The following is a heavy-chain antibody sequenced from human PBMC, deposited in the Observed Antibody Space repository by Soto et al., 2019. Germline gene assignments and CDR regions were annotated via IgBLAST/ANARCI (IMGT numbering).Heavy chain of an antibody. D-gene: IGHD2-15*01. J-gene: IGHJ6*03. V-gene: IGHV4-34*01. CDR1: GGSFSGYY. CDR2: INHSGST. Sequence: QVQLQQWGAGLLKPSETLSLTCAVYGGSFSGYYWSWIRQPPGKGLEWIGEINHSGSTNYNPSLKGRGTISVDTSKNQCSLELSSVTAADTAVYYCARGGGLRDIVVVVAATSPQHYYYYMDVWGKGTTVTVSS. CDR3: ARGGGLRDIVVVVAATSPQHYYYYMDV.